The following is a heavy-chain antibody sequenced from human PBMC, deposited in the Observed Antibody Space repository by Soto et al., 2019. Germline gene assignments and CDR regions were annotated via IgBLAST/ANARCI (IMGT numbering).Heavy chain of an antibody. Sequence: ASVKVSCKASGYTFTGYYMHWVRQAPGQGLEWMGWINPNSGGTNYAQKFQGRVTITADESTSTAYMELSSLRSEDTAVYYCARVADGTYYYDSSGFNWFDPWGQGTLVTVSS. V-gene: IGHV1-2*02. CDR2: INPNSGGT. J-gene: IGHJ5*02. CDR1: GYTFTGYY. CDR3: ARVADGTYYYDSSGFNWFDP. D-gene: IGHD3-22*01.